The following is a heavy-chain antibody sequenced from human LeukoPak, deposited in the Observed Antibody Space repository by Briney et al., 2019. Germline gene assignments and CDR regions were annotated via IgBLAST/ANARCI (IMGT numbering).Heavy chain of an antibody. CDR2: IYYSGST. CDR3: ARINTGLRYFDWLSSPNWFDT. CDR1: GGFISSYY. J-gene: IGHJ5*02. V-gene: IGHV4-59*01. Sequence: SETLSLTCAVSGGFISSYYWSWIRQLPGKGLEWIGYIYYSGSTNSNPSLKSRVTISVDTSKNQFSLKLSSVTAADTAVYYCARINTGLRYFDWLSSPNWFDTWGQGTLVTVSS. D-gene: IGHD3-9*01.